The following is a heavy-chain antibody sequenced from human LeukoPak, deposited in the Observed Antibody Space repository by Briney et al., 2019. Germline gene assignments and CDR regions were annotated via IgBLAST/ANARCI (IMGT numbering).Heavy chain of an antibody. Sequence: GSLRLSCAASGFTVSSNYMSWVRQAPGKGLEWVSVIYSGGSTYYADSVKGRFTISRDNSKNTLYLQMNSLRAEDTAVYYCARGDTAMVPLDYWGQGTLVTVSS. V-gene: IGHV3-53*05. CDR3: ARGDTAMVPLDY. CDR1: GFTVSSNY. J-gene: IGHJ4*02. D-gene: IGHD5-18*01. CDR2: IYSGGST.